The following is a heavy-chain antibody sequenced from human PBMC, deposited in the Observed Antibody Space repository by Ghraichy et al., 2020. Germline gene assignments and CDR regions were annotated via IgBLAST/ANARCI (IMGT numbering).Heavy chain of an antibody. J-gene: IGHJ4*02. Sequence: GGSLRLSCAASGFTFSSYSMNWVRQAPGKGLEWVSYISSSSSTIYYADSVKGRFTISRDNAKNSLYLQMNSLRDEDTAVYYCASAKYYKDRSGDEKLYWGQGTLVTVSS. V-gene: IGHV3-48*02. D-gene: IGHD3-22*01. CDR3: ASAKYYKDRSGDEKLY. CDR2: ISSSSSTI. CDR1: GFTFSSYS.